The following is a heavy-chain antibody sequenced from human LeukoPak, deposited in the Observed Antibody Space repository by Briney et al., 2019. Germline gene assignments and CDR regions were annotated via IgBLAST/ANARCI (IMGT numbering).Heavy chain of an antibody. V-gene: IGHV1-2*02. CDR1: GYTFTGYY. CDR2: INPNSGGT. J-gene: IGHJ4*02. D-gene: IGHD1-26*01. Sequence: ASVKVSCKASGYTFTGYYMHWVRQAPGQGLEWMGWINPNSGGTNYAQKFQGRVTMTRDTSISTAYMELSRLRPDDTAVYYCARDPGELPPGPLFDYWGQGTLVTVSS. CDR3: ARDPGELPPGPLFDY.